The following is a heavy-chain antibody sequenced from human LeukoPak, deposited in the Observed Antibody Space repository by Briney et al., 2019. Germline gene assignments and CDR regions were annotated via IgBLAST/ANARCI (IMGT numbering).Heavy chain of an antibody. J-gene: IGHJ4*02. V-gene: IGHV4-59*01. CDR2: IYYSGST. CDR1: GVSISGYY. Sequence: PSETLSLTCTVSGVSISGYYWSWIRQPPGKGLEWIGYIYYSGSTNYNPSLMSRVTISLDTSKNQFSLKLSSVTAADTAVYYCARKQVFDYWGQGTLVTVSS. CDR3: ARKQVFDY. D-gene: IGHD6-13*01.